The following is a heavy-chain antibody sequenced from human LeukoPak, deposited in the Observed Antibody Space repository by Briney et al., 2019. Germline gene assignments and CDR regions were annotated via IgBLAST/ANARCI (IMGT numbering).Heavy chain of an antibody. J-gene: IGHJ4*02. Sequence: SVTVSCKASVGTFSSYAISWVRQAPAQGLEWMGRIIPILGIANYAQQFQGRVTITADKSTSTAYMELSSLRSEDTAVYFCAIHSGRVVIYYFDYWGKGTLVTVS. V-gene: IGHV1-69*04. CDR1: VGTFSSYA. D-gene: IGHD4-23*01. CDR2: IIPILGIA. CDR3: AIHSGRVVIYYFDY.